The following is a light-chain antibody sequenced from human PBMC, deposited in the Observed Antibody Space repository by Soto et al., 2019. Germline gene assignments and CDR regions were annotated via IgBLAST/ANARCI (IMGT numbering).Light chain of an antibody. CDR3: EPYNTYSGR. Sequence: DVQMTKSPSTLSGSVGDRVSITCRASQSISSWLAWYQQKPGKAPKLLIYKASSLESGVPSRFSGSGSGTEFTSTTSSQRADDFATYIYEPYNTYSGRFAGGTKVDIK. V-gene: IGKV1-5*03. J-gene: IGKJ4*01. CDR2: KAS. CDR1: QSISSW.